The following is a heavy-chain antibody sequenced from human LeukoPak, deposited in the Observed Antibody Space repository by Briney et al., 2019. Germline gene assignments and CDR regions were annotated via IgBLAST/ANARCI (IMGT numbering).Heavy chain of an antibody. CDR2: IYYSGST. V-gene: IGHV4-59*01. J-gene: IGHJ4*02. Sequence: SETLSLTCTVSGGSISSYYWSWIRQPPGKGLEWIGYIYYSGSTNYNPSLKSRVTISVDTSKNQFSLKLSSVTAADTAVYYCARGSSGWLVTDLDYWGQGTLVTVSS. CDR3: ARGSSGWLVTDLDY. D-gene: IGHD6-19*01. CDR1: GGSISSYY.